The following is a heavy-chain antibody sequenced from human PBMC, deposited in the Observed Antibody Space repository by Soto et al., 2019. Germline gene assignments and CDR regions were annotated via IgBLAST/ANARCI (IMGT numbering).Heavy chain of an antibody. V-gene: IGHV4-59*08. D-gene: IGHD4-17*01. CDR1: GGSVSSYY. Sequence: SETLSLTCTVSGGSVSSYYGSWSRQAPGKGLESIGYIYYSATTKYNPSLKSRVTISVDTSKNQLSLKVSSATAADTAVYYCARHSNRTYGLYYFDYWGLGALVTVSS. J-gene: IGHJ4*02. CDR2: IYYSATT. CDR3: ARHSNRTYGLYYFDY.